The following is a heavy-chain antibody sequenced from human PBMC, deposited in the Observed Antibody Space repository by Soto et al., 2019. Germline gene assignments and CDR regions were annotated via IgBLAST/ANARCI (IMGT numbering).Heavy chain of an antibody. D-gene: IGHD6-25*01. CDR1: GFPFSNYA. Sequence: GGSLRLSCAASGFPFSNYAMSWVRQAPGKGLEWVSAITGSGGDTYHADSVRGRFTISRDNSKNTLFLQMNRLRADDTAVYYCAKGSASGSPYYFDFWGPGTLVTVSS. CDR3: AKGSASGSPYYFDF. CDR2: ITGSGGDT. V-gene: IGHV3-23*01. J-gene: IGHJ4*02.